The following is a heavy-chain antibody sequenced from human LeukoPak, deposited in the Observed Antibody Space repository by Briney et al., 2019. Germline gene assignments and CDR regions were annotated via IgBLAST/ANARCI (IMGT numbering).Heavy chain of an antibody. J-gene: IGHJ3*02. CDR1: GGSFSGYY. Sequence: SETLSLTCTVSGGSFSGYYWSWIRQPPGQGLEWIGETSHSGSTYYNPSLESRVTISVDTSKKQFSLKLTSVTAADTAVYFCARKYCSSTSCSYAFDIWGQGTMVTVSS. D-gene: IGHD2-15*01. CDR2: TSHSGST. CDR3: ARKYCSSTSCSYAFDI. V-gene: IGHV4-34*01.